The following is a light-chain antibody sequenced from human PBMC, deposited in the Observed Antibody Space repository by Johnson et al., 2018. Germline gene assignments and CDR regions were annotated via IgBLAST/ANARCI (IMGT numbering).Light chain of an antibody. V-gene: IGLV1-51*02. CDR1: SSNIGNNY. Sequence: QSVLTQPPSVSAAPGQKVTISCSGSSSNIGNNYVSWYQQLPGKAPKLLIYEHNKRPSGIPERFSGSKSGTSATLGISGLQTGEEPNYYCVTWYSRLSSGNVFGTGTKVTVL. J-gene: IGLJ1*01. CDR2: EHN. CDR3: VTWYSRLSSGNV.